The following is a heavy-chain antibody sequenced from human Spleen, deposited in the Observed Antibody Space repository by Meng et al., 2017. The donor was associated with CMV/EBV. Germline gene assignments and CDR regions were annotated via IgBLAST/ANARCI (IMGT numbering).Heavy chain of an antibody. J-gene: IGHJ4*02. Sequence: GESLKISCADSGFTFSSYAMSWVRQAPRKGLEWVSAISGSGGSTYYADSVKGRFTISRDNSKNTLYLQMNSLRAEDTAVYYCAKDRIVGASYYFDYWGQGTLVTVSS. D-gene: IGHD1-26*01. CDR1: GFTFSSYA. V-gene: IGHV3-23*01. CDR2: ISGSGGST. CDR3: AKDRIVGASYYFDY.